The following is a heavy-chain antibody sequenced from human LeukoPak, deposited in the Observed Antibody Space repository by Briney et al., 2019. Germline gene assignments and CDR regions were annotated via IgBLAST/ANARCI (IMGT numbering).Heavy chain of an antibody. J-gene: IGHJ6*02. V-gene: IGHV1-69*04. CDR1: GGTFSSYA. CDR2: IIPILGIA. CDR3: ASERIWFGVYGMDV. Sequence: ASVKVSCKASGGTFSSYAISWVRQAPGQGLEWMGRIIPILGIANYAQKFQGRVTITADKSTSTAYMELSSLRSEDTAVYYCASERIWFGVYGMDVWGQGTTVTVSS. D-gene: IGHD3-10*01.